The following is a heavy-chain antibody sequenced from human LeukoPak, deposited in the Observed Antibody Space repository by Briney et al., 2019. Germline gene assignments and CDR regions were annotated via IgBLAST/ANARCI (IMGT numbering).Heavy chain of an antibody. CDR3: ARDPQGYYDSSGYYDDY. CDR1: AYTFTSYG. CDR2: ISAYNGNT. Sequence: ASVKVSCKASAYTFTSYGISWVRQAPGQGLEWMGWISAYNGNTNYAQKLQGRVTMTTDTSTSTAYMELSSLRSEDTAVYYCARDPQGYYDSSGYYDDYWGQGTLVTVSS. J-gene: IGHJ4*02. D-gene: IGHD3-22*01. V-gene: IGHV1-18*01.